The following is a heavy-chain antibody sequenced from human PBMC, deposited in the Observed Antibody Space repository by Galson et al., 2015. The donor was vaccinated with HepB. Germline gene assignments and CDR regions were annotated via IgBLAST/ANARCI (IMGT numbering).Heavy chain of an antibody. Sequence: SLRLSCAASGFTFSDYSMNWVRQAPGKGLEWVSYISSSSSTIYYADSVKGRFTISRDNAKNTLYLQIDSLSAEDTAVYYCTDFEVNWGQGTLVTVSS. CDR2: ISSSSSTI. CDR1: GFTFSDYS. V-gene: IGHV3-48*01. D-gene: IGHD2/OR15-2a*01. CDR3: TDFEVN. J-gene: IGHJ4*02.